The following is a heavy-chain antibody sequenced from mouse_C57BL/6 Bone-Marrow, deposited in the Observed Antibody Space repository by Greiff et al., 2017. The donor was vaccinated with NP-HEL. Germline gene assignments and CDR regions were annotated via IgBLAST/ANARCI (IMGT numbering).Heavy chain of an antibody. CDR2: INPGSGST. J-gene: IGHJ2*01. V-gene: IGHV1-55*01. CDR1: GYTFTSYW. D-gene: IGHD2-3*01. CDR3: ASWLLLGNYFGY. Sequence: QVQLQQPGAELVKPGASVKMSCKASGYTFTSYWITWVKQRPGQGLEWIGDINPGSGSTNYNEKFKSKATLTVDTSSSTAYMQLSSLTSEDSAVYYCASWLLLGNYFGYWGQGTTLTVSS.